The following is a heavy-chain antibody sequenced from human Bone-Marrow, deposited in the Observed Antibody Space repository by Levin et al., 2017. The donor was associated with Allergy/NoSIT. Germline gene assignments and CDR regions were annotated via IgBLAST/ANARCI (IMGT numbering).Heavy chain of an antibody. CDR1: GFTFSSYS. CDR3: ARELNGAFDY. Sequence: PGGSLRLSCAASGFTFSSYSMNWVRQAPGKGLEWISYINTISNIKSYADSVKGRFTISSDTAKNSLYLQMNSLRDEDTAIYYCARELNGAFDYWGQGTPVTVSS. J-gene: IGHJ4*02. CDR2: INTISNIK. V-gene: IGHV3-48*02. D-gene: IGHD3-10*01.